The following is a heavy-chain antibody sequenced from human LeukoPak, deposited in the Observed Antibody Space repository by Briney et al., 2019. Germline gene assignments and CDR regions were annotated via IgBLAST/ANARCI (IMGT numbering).Heavy chain of an antibody. Sequence: PGGSLRLSCAASGFTFSSYGMHWVRQAPGKGLEWVAFIRYDGSNKYYADSVKGRFTISRDNSKNTLYLQMNSLRAEDTAVYYCARSGITGTTTTAFDYWGQGTLVTVSS. V-gene: IGHV3-30*02. CDR2: IRYDGSNK. J-gene: IGHJ4*02. CDR3: ARSGITGTTTTAFDY. D-gene: IGHD1-7*01. CDR1: GFTFSSYG.